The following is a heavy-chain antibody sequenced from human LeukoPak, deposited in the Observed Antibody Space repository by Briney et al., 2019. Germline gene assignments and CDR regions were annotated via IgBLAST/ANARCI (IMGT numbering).Heavy chain of an antibody. V-gene: IGHV3-23*01. Sequence: PGGSMRLSCAASGFTFSSYGMSWVRQAPGKGLEWVSAISGSGGGTYYADSVKGRFTISRDNSKNTLYLQMNSLRAEDTALYYCVKCSSTWYVGHFDCWGQGTLVTVSS. CDR2: ISGSGGGT. J-gene: IGHJ4*02. D-gene: IGHD6-13*01. CDR1: GFTFSSYG. CDR3: VKCSSTWYVGHFDC.